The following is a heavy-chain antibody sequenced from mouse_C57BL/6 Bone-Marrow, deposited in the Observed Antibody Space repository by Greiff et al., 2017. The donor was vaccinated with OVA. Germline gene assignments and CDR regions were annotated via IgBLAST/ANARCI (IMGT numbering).Heavy chain of an antibody. CDR1: GYTFTSYW. CDR2: INPSSGYT. CDR3: AIPVYDGYYRYFDV. V-gene: IGHV1-7*01. Sequence: QVQLQQSGAELAKPGASVKLSCKASGYTFTSYWMHWVKQRPGQGLEWIGYINPSSGYTKYNQKFKDKATLTAVKSSSTAYMQLSSLTYEDSAVYYCAIPVYDGYYRYFDVWGTGTTVTVSS. D-gene: IGHD2-3*01. J-gene: IGHJ1*03.